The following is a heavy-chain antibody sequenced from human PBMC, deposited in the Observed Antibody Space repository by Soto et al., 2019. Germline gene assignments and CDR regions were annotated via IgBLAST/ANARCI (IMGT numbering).Heavy chain of an antibody. CDR3: AKRVVLMVYAIGDYFDY. D-gene: IGHD2-8*01. CDR1: GFTFSSYA. Sequence: GGSLRLSCAASGFTFSSYAMSWVRQAPGKGLEWVSAISGSGGSTYYADSVKGRFTISRDNSKNTLYLQMNSLRAEDTAVYYCAKRVVLMVYAIGDYFDYWGQGTLVTVSS. CDR2: ISGSGGST. J-gene: IGHJ4*02. V-gene: IGHV3-23*01.